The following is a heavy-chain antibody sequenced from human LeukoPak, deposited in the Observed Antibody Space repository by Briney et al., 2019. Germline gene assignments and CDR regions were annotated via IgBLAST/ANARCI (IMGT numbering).Heavy chain of an antibody. CDR2: IYYSGST. CDR1: GGSISSYY. Sequence: SETLSLTCTVSGGSISSYYWSWIRQPPGKGLEWIGYIYYSGSTNYNPSLKSRVTISVDTSKNQFSLKLSSVTAADTAVYYCARGDYSSSWYYYYYGMDVWGQGTTLTVSS. V-gene: IGHV4-59*01. J-gene: IGHJ6*02. D-gene: IGHD6-13*01. CDR3: ARGDYSSSWYYYYYGMDV.